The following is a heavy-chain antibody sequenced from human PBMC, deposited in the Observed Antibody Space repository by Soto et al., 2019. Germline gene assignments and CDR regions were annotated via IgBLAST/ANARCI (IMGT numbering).Heavy chain of an antibody. CDR2: INPNSGGT. CDR3: ARADCSGGSCYASNYYYYGTDV. V-gene: IGHV1-2*04. D-gene: IGHD2-15*01. CDR1: GYTFTGYY. J-gene: IGHJ6*02. Sequence: GASVKVSCKASGYTFTGYYMHWVRQAPGQGLEWMGWINPNSGGTNYAQKFQGWVTMTRDTSISTAYMELSRLRSDDTAVYYCARADCSGGSCYASNYYYYGTDVWGQGTTVTVSS.